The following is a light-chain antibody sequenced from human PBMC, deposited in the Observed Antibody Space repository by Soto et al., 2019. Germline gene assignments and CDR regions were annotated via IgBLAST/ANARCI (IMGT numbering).Light chain of an antibody. CDR3: QKYSSVPV. Sequence: DIQMTQSPTSLSASVGDRVTITCRASQGIRNYVAWYQQIPGKAPKLLIYAASTLQSRVPSRFSGSGSGTASPLTSNGLQPEDVATYSCQKYSSVPVFGPGTKVEIK. J-gene: IGKJ3*01. CDR2: AAS. V-gene: IGKV1-27*01. CDR1: QGIRNY.